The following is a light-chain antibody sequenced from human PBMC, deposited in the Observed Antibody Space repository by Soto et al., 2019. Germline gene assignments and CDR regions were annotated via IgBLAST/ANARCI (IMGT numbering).Light chain of an antibody. V-gene: IGKV1-39*01. J-gene: IGKJ2*01. CDR3: QQSYRSPYT. Sequence: IQLTQSPSSLSASVGDRVTVTCRVSQSINIYLNWYQQKPGKAPTLLIYAASSLQSGVPSRFSGGGSRTDFTLTISSLQPEDFATYYCQQSYRSPYTFGQGTKLEI. CDR2: AAS. CDR1: QSINIY.